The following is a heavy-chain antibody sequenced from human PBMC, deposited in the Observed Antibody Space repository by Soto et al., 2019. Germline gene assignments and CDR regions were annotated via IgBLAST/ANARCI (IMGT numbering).Heavy chain of an antibody. CDR2: ISSEGIET. J-gene: IGHJ4*02. Sequence: GGSLRLSCTASGVTLNIYGMDWVRQAPGRGLEWVAFISSEGIETDYADSVKGRFTISRDNSKNTLYLQMNSLRAEDTAVYYCARTNSSGFYFDYWGQGTLVTVSS. D-gene: IGHD6-19*01. CDR1: GVTLNIYG. V-gene: IGHV3-33*08. CDR3: ARTNSSGFYFDY.